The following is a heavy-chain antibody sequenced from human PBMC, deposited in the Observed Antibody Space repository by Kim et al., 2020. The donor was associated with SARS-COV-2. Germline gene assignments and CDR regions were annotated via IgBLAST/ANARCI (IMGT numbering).Heavy chain of an antibody. CDR3: SRDPVRVGSNFWFDP. J-gene: IGHJ5*02. V-gene: IGHV1-18*04. D-gene: IGHD3-10*01. CDR1: GYTFHDYG. Sequence: ASVKVSCKASGYTFHDYGINWVRPAPGQGLEWLGWINTYRGYTTYAQTFKGRVTITTDTSTSTAYMDLRNLRSDDTAVYYCSRDPVRVGSNFWFDPWGERTLVSVSS. CDR2: INTYRGYT.